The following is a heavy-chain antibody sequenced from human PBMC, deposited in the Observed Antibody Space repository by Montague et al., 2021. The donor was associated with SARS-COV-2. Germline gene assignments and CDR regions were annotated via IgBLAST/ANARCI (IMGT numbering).Heavy chain of an antibody. CDR3: ARDFPTGRYYFDF. Sequence: TLSLTCTVSGAPINIGNYYWNWIRQPAGKGLEWIGRIYTSGRTDYNPSLKSRLTISFNTPKNEFSLRSNSLTAADTAVYYCARDFPTGRYYFDFWGQGTLVIVSS. CDR2: IYTSGRT. CDR1: GAPINIGNYY. D-gene: IGHD3-10*01. V-gene: IGHV4-61*02. J-gene: IGHJ4*02.